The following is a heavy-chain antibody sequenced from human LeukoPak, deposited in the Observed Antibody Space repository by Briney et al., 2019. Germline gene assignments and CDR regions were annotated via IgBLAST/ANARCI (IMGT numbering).Heavy chain of an antibody. V-gene: IGHV4-34*01. CDR3: ARPSYDSFATFDI. CDR1: IESFSGHS. J-gene: IGHJ3*02. CDR2: ANHSGNT. D-gene: IGHD3-3*01. Sequence: PSETLSLTCAVYIESFSGHSWTWIRQSPGKGLEWIGEANHSGNTNYNPSLKSRVTISVDTSKNQFSLKLSSVTAADTAVYYCARPSYDSFATFDIWGQGTMVTVSS.